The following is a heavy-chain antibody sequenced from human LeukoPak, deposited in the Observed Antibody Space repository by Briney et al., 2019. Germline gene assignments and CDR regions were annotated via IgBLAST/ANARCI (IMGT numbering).Heavy chain of an antibody. CDR3: ARFFGNSLFYYGMDV. CDR1: GNSISSYY. D-gene: IGHD4-23*01. J-gene: IGHJ6*02. V-gene: IGHV4-4*07. Sequence: SETLSLTCTVSGNSISSYYWSWIRQPAGKGLEWIGRIYTSGSTNYNPSLKSRVSMSLDTPRNQLFLNVTSVTAADTAVYYCARFFGNSLFYYGMDVWGQGTTVSVSS. CDR2: IYTSGST.